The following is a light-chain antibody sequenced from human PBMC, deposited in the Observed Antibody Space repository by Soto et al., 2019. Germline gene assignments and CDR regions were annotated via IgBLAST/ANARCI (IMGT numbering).Light chain of an antibody. V-gene: IGKV3-20*01. CDR2: GVS. J-gene: IGKJ1*01. CDR1: QSVKNSY. CDR3: EQYDGSPRT. Sequence: EIVLTQSPGTLSLSPGERATLSCRASQSVKNSYLAWYQQKPGQSPRLVIYGVSNRATGIPNRFSGGGLGTDFTLTISRLEPEDFAVYYCEQYDGSPRTFGQGTTVEIK.